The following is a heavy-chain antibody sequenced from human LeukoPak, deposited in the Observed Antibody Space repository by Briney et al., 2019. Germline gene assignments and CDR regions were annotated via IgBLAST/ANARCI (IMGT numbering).Heavy chain of an antibody. V-gene: IGHV3-21*04. CDR3: ARDRSGYYSDY. Sequence: PGGSLRLSCAASGFTFSSYSMNWVRQAPGKGLEWVSSISSSSSYIYYADSVKGRFTISRDNSENKVYLQMNSLRAEDTAVYYCARDRSGYYSDYWGQGTLVTVSS. CDR1: GFTFSSYS. D-gene: IGHD3-22*01. CDR2: ISSSSSYI. J-gene: IGHJ4*02.